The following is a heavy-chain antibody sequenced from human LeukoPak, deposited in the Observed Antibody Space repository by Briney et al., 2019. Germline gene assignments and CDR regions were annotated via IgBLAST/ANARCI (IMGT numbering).Heavy chain of an antibody. V-gene: IGHV3-30-3*01. CDR2: TSYDGSKK. J-gene: IGHJ3*01. Sequence: GGSLRLSCAASGFTFSNYYMNCVRQAPGKGLEWVAVTSYDGSKKYYADSVKGRFTISRDNSKNTLYLQMNSLRAEDTAVYYCARSYGSGRGDAFDVWGQGTMVTV. D-gene: IGHD3-10*01. CDR3: ARSYGSGRGDAFDV. CDR1: GFTFSNYY.